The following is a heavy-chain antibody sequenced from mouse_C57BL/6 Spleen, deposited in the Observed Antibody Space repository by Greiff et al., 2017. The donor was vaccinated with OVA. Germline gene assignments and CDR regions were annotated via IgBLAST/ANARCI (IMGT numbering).Heavy chain of an antibody. J-gene: IGHJ2*01. Sequence: QVQLKESGAGLVAPSQSLSLTCTVSGFSFTSYAISWVRQPPGKGLEWLGGIWSGGGNNYNYAPKSSLSISKANSKSQVFLKMNSLQTDDTAGYYCARKHWVYYFDDWGQGTTLTVSS. CDR1: GFSFTSYA. D-gene: IGHD4-1*01. CDR3: ARKHWVYYFDD. CDR2: IWSGGGN. V-gene: IGHV2-9-1*01.